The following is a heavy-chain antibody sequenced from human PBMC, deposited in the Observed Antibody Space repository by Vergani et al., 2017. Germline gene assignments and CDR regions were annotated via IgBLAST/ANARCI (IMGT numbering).Heavy chain of an antibody. CDR2: INWNSDSI. CDR1: GITFRNYA. CDR3: VKDIAASGNYWYFDL. V-gene: IGHV3-9*01. J-gene: IGHJ2*01. Sequence: EVQLLESGGGLAQPGGSLRLSCAASGITFRNYAMHWVRQAPGKGLEWVSGINWNSDSIAYADSVKGRFTISRDNAKNSLYLQMNSLRAEDTALYYCVKDIAASGNYWYFDLWGRGTLVTVSS. D-gene: IGHD6-13*01.